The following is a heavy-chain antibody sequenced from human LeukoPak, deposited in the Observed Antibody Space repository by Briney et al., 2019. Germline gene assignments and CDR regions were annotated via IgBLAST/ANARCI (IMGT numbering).Heavy chain of an antibody. CDR1: GASISSSY. V-gene: IGHV4-59*01. J-gene: IGHJ3*02. CDR2: IYYSGST. Sequence: SGTLSLTCTVSGASISSSYWSWVRQPPGKRLEWIGFIYYSGSTNSNPSLKSRVTISADTSKNQFSLKLSSVTAADTALYYCVRGNYDNRGYSNAFGIWGQGAMVTVSS. D-gene: IGHD3-22*01. CDR3: VRGNYDNRGYSNAFGI.